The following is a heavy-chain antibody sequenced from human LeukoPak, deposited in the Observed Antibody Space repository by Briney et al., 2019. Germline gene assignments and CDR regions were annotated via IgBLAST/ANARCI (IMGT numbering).Heavy chain of an antibody. CDR3: ARDPRGIVATEPSEYYYYGMDV. J-gene: IGHJ6*02. CDR1: GGSISSSNW. Sequence: PSETLSLTCAVSGGSISSSNWWSWVRQPPGKGLEWIGEIYHSGSTDYNPSLKSRVTISVDKSKNQFSLKLSSVTAADTAVYYCARDPRGIVATEPSEYYYYGMDVWGQGTTVTASS. D-gene: IGHD5-12*01. V-gene: IGHV4-4*02. CDR2: IYHSGST.